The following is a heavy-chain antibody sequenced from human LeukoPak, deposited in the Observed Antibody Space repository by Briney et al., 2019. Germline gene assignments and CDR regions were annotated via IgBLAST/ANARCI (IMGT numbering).Heavy chain of an antibody. J-gene: IGHJ4*02. CDR2: INPNIGGT. Sequence: GASVKVSCKASGYTFTSYYMHWVRQAPGQGLEWMGWINPNIGGTNYAQKFQGRVTMTRDTSISTAYMELSRLRSDDTAVYYCSRDLLYYYGSRLDYWGQGTLVTVSS. V-gene: IGHV1-2*02. CDR1: GYTFTSYY. CDR3: SRDLLYYYGSRLDY. D-gene: IGHD3-10*01.